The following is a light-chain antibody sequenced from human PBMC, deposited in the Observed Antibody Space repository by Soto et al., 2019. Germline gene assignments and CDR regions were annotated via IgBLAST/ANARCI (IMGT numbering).Light chain of an antibody. CDR3: QQYGSSGT. V-gene: IGKV1-5*01. J-gene: IGKJ1*01. CDR1: QTISSW. Sequence: EIQMTQSASTLSVSLGDRVTITCRASQTISSWLAWYQQKPGKAPKLLIYDASSLESGVPSRFSGSGSGTESTLTISSLQPDDFAVYYCQQYGSSGTFGQGTKVDIK. CDR2: DAS.